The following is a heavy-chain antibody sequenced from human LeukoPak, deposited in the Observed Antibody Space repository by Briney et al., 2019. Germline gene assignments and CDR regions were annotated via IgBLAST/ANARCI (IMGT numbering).Heavy chain of an antibody. Sequence: TGGSLRLSCAASGFTFSSYSMNWVRQAPGKGLEWVSSISSSSSYIYYADSVKGRFTISRDNAKNSLYLQMNSLRAEDTAVYYCARAFYDSSGYYHLVGSFDYWGQGTLVTVSS. J-gene: IGHJ4*02. D-gene: IGHD3-22*01. CDR3: ARAFYDSSGYYHLVGSFDY. CDR1: GFTFSSYS. V-gene: IGHV3-21*01. CDR2: ISSSSSYI.